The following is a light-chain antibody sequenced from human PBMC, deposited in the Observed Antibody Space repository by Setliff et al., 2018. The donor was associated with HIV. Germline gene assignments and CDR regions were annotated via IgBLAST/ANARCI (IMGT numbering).Light chain of an antibody. Sequence: QSALTQPASVSGSPGQSITISCTGSSSDIGDYESASWYQQHPGEVPKLMIYDVTKRPSGVSNRFSASKSGNTASLTISGLQAEDEAHYYCCSYAGGDTWIFGGGTK. CDR1: SSDIGDYES. CDR3: CSYAGGDTWI. J-gene: IGLJ2*01. CDR2: DVT. V-gene: IGLV2-23*02.